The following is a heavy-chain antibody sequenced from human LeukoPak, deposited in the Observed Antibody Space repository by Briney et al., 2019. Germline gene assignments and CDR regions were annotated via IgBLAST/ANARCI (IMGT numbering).Heavy chain of an antibody. V-gene: IGHV4-30-4*08. CDR3: ARVAPVKDACDI. J-gene: IGHJ3*02. Sequence: PSETLSLTCTVSGGSISSGDYYWSWIRQPPGKGLEWIGYIYYSGSTYYNPSLKSRVTISVDTSKNQFSLKLSSVTAADTTVYYCARVAPVKDACDIWGQGTMVTVSS. CDR2: IYYSGST. CDR1: GGSISSGDYY.